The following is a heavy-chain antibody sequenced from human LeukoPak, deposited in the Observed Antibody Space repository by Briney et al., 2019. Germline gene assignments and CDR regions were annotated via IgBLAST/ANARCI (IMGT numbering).Heavy chain of an antibody. D-gene: IGHD3-16*01. CDR3: VRDGGGFDY. CDR1: GFTFRSLW. V-gene: IGHV3-7*04. CDR2: INQDGSET. Sequence: GGSLRLSCAASGFTFRSLWMTWVRQAPGKGLEWVANINQDGSETHHVDSVKGRFTISRDNVKNSLYLQMNSLRAEDTAVYYCVRDGGGFDYWGQGTLVTVSS. J-gene: IGHJ4*02.